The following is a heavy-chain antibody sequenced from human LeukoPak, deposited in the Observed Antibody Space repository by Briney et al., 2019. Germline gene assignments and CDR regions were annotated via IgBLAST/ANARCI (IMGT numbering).Heavy chain of an antibody. D-gene: IGHD2-2*01. Sequence: PGGSLRLSCAASGFTVSSNYMSWVRQAPGKGLEWVSGISWNSGSIGYADSVKGRFTISRDNAKNSLYLQMNSLRAEDTALYYCAKDGGGDCSSTSCPGTFDYWGQGTLVTVSS. CDR3: AKDGGGDCSSTSCPGTFDY. J-gene: IGHJ4*02. CDR2: ISWNSGSI. CDR1: GFTVSSNY. V-gene: IGHV3-9*01.